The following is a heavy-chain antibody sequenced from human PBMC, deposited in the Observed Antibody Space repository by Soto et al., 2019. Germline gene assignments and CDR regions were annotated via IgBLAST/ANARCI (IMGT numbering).Heavy chain of an antibody. D-gene: IGHD2-15*01. CDR2: INPNSGGT. CDR3: AREVVAAMGYYYGMDV. Sequence: RASVKVSCKASGYTFTGYYMHWVRQAPGQGLEWMGWINPNSGGTNYAQKFQGWVTMTRDTSISTAYMELSRLRSDDTAVYYCAREVVAAMGYYYGMDVWGQGTTVTVSS. CDR1: GYTFTGYY. J-gene: IGHJ6*02. V-gene: IGHV1-2*04.